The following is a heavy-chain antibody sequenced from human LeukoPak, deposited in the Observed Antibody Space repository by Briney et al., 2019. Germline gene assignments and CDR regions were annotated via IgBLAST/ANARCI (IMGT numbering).Heavy chain of an antibody. J-gene: IGHJ4*02. Sequence: PSETLCLTCTVSGGSMSSYYWSWIRQPPGKGLEWIGYIYYSGSNKYNSTLQSRATISVDTSKNQFSLKLSSVTAADTAVYYCARGARAGYNLEPFDYWGQGTMVAVSS. D-gene: IGHD5-24*01. CDR3: ARGARAGYNLEPFDY. CDR2: IYYSGSN. CDR1: GGSMSSYY. V-gene: IGHV4-59*08.